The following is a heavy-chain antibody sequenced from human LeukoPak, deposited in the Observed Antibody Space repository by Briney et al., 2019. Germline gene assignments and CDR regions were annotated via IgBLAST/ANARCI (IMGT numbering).Heavy chain of an antibody. CDR3: ARRGTGRLDAFDI. D-gene: IGHD3/OR15-3a*01. CDR2: IYPGDSNT. V-gene: IGHV5-51*01. CDR1: GYSFTSYW. J-gene: IGHJ3*02. Sequence: PGESLKISCKGSGYSFTSYWIGWVRQMPGKGLEWMGIIYPGDSNTIYSPSFQGQVTISADKSISIAYLQWSSLKASDTAMYYCARRGTGRLDAFDIWGQGTMVTVSS.